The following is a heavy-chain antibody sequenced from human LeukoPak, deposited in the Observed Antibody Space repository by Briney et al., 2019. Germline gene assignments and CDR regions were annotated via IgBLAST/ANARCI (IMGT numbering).Heavy chain of an antibody. V-gene: IGHV3-23*01. CDR3: AKAPRGIAAATYFDY. D-gene: IGHD6-13*01. J-gene: IGHJ4*02. Sequence: GGSLRLSCAASGFTFSSYAMSWVRQAPGKGLEWVSVISSSGGSTYYADSVKGRFTISRDNSKNTLYLQMNSLRAEDTAVYYCAKAPRGIAAATYFDYWGQGTPATVSS. CDR2: ISSSGGST. CDR1: GFTFSSYA.